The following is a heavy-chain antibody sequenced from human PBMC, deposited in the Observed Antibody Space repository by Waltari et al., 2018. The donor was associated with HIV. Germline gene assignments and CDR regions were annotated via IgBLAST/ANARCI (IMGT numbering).Heavy chain of an antibody. CDR3: AKAVEMATINPYYYGMDV. CDR2: ISGSGGSK. D-gene: IGHD5-12*01. Sequence: EVQLLESGGGLVQPGGSLRLSCAASGFTFSSYAMSWVRQAPGKGLEWVSAISGSGGSKYYADSVKGRFTISRDNSKNTLYLQMNSLRAEDTAVYYCAKAVEMATINPYYYGMDVWGQGTTVTVSS. V-gene: IGHV3-23*01. J-gene: IGHJ6*02. CDR1: GFTFSSYA.